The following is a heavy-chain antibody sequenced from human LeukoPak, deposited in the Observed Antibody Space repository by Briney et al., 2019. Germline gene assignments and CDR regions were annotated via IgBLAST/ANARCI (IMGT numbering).Heavy chain of an antibody. J-gene: IGHJ5*02. CDR1: GFTFSTYS. D-gene: IGHD6-13*01. Sequence: PGGSLRLSCAASGFTFSTYSMNWVRQAPGKGLEWVSSISSSGSYIYYADSVKGRFTISRDNAKNSLYLQMNSLRAEDTAVYYCAREYTSSWHNWFDPWGQGTLVTVSS. V-gene: IGHV3-21*01. CDR2: ISSSGSYI. CDR3: AREYTSSWHNWFDP.